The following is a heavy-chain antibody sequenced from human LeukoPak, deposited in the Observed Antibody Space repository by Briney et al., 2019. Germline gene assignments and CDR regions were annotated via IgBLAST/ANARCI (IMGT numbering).Heavy chain of an antibody. V-gene: IGHV3-7*01. CDR1: GFTFSSYW. J-gene: IGHJ1*01. Sequence: QSGGSLRLSCAASGFTFSSYWMHWVRQAPGKGLEWVANIKQDGSEKYYVDSVKGRFTISRDNAKNSLYLQMNSLRTEDTAVYYCVSPTPFQRWGQGTLVTVSS. CDR2: IKQDGSEK. CDR3: VSPTPFQR.